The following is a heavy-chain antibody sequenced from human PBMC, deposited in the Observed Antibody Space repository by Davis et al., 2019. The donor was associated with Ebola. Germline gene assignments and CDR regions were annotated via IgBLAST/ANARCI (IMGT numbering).Heavy chain of an antibody. V-gene: IGHV3-11*06. CDR1: GFTFSDYY. CDR2: FSSSSSYT. J-gene: IGHJ2*01. Sequence: GALRLSCAASGFTFSDYYMSWIRQAPGKGLEWVSYFSSSSSYTNNADSVKVRFTISRANAKNSLYLQMNSLRAEDTAVYYCARGSRYWYFDLWGRGTLVTVSS. CDR3: ARGSRYWYFDL.